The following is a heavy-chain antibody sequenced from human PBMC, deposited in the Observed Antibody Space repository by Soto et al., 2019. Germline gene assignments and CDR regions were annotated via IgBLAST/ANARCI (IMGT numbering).Heavy chain of an antibody. CDR2: ISAYNGNT. Sequence: VASVKVSCKASGYTFTSYGISWVRQAPGQGLEWMGWISAYNGNTNYAQKLQGRATMTTDTSTSTAYMELRSLRSDDTAVYYCARDKRGTIAVAGPFDYWGQGTLVTVSS. CDR3: ARDKRGTIAVAGPFDY. J-gene: IGHJ4*02. D-gene: IGHD6-19*01. V-gene: IGHV1-18*01. CDR1: GYTFTSYG.